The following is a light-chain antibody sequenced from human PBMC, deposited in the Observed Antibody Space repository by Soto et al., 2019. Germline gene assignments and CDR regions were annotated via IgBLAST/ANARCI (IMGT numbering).Light chain of an antibody. Sequence: EVVMTQSPATLSVSPGERATLSCRASQSVSSNLAWYQQHPGQAPRLLIHGASTRATGIPARFSGSGSGTEFTLTISSLQSEDFSVYYCQQYNNWPLTFGGGTKVDIK. CDR3: QQYNNWPLT. CDR2: GAS. CDR1: QSVSSN. J-gene: IGKJ4*01. V-gene: IGKV3-15*01.